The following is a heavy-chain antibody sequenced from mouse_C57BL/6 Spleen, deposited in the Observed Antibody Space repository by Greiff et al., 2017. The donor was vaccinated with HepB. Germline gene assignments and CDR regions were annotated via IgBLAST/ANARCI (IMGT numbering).Heavy chain of an antibody. J-gene: IGHJ2*01. Sequence: DVMLVESGEGLVKPGGSLKLSCAASGFTFSSYAMSWVRQTPEKRLEWVAYISSGGDYIYYADTVKGRFTISRDNARNTLYLQMSSLKSEDTAMYYCTREGSTMVFDYWGQGTTLTVSS. CDR1: GFTFSSYA. V-gene: IGHV5-9-1*02. CDR2: ISSGGDYI. D-gene: IGHD2-2*01. CDR3: TREGSTMVFDY.